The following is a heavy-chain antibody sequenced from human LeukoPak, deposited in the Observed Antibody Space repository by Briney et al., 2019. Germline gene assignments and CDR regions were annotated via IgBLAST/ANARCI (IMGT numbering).Heavy chain of an antibody. CDR1: GFTFSNYA. V-gene: IGHV3-23*01. J-gene: IGHJ3*02. D-gene: IGHD6-13*01. CDR3: AKGSSSYYFAFDI. Sequence: GGSLRLSCAASGFTFSNYAMSWVRQAPGKGLEWVSGISGRGGSTYYADSVKGRFTISRDNSKNTLYLQMNSLRAEDTAVYHCAKGSSSYYFAFDIWGQGTMVTVSS. CDR2: ISGRGGST.